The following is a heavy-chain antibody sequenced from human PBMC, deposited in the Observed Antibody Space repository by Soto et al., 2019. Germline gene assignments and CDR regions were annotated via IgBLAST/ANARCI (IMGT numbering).Heavy chain of an antibody. CDR2: INPNSGGT. V-gene: IGHV1-2*04. D-gene: IGHD3-22*01. CDR3: ARAGGNYYDSSGYYPFDY. Sequence: ALVKVSCKASGYTFTSYGISWVRQAPGQGLEWMGWINPNSGGTNYAQKFQGWVTMTRDTSISTAYKELSRLRSDDTAVYYCARAGGNYYDSSGYYPFDYWGQGTLVTVSS. CDR1: GYTFTSYG. J-gene: IGHJ4*02.